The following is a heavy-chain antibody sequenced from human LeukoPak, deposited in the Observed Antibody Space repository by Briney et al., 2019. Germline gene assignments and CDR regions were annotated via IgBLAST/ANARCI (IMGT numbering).Heavy chain of an antibody. Sequence: GGSLRLSCAASGFTSSSYVMSWVRQAPGKGLEWVSGINWNGGSTGYADSVKGRFTISRDNAKNSLYLRVSSLRAEDTAWYYCARGQNYYGSGSQTFDIWGQGTMVTVSS. D-gene: IGHD3-10*01. CDR1: GFTSSSYV. CDR3: ARGQNYYGSGSQTFDI. V-gene: IGHV3-20*04. CDR2: INWNGGST. J-gene: IGHJ3*02.